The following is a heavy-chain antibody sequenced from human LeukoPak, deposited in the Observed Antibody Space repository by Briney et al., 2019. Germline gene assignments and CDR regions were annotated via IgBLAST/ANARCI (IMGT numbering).Heavy chain of an antibody. CDR1: DGSSSSSS. CDR2: IYYSGST. J-gene: IGHJ5*02. CDR3: ARTYYYDSSGSYGYNWFDP. Sequence: SETLSLTCTVSDGSSSSSSWNWIRQPPGKGLEWIGYIYYSGSTYYNPSLKSRVTISVDPSKNQFSLRMSSVTAADTAVYFCARTYYYDSSGSYGYNWFDPWGRGALVTVSS. D-gene: IGHD3-22*01. V-gene: IGHV4-59*08.